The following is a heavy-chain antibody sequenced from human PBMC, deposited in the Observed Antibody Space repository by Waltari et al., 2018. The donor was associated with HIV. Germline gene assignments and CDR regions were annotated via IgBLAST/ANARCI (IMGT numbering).Heavy chain of an antibody. CDR2: IYYIGRT. CDR1: GGSISSYY. D-gene: IGHD2-15*01. V-gene: IGHV4-59*01. CDR3: ARVSSGGGGGNRYFDY. J-gene: IGHJ4*02. Sequence: QVQLQESGPGLVKPSETVSLTCTVSGGSISSYYWTWIRQPPGKGLEWIGYIYYIGRTNYNPALKSRVTISVDTSKNQFSLKLSSVTAADTAVYYCARVSSGGGGGNRYFDYWGQGALVTVSS.